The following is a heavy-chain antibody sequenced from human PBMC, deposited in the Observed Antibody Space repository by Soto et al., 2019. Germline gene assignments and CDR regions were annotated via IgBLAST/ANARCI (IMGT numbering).Heavy chain of an antibody. J-gene: IGHJ6*02. CDR2: ISYDGSNK. V-gene: IGHV3-30*18. CDR3: AKDRGPPYRNYVLPRFTGMDV. CDR1: GFTFSSYG. Sequence: PGGSLRLSCAASGFTFSSYGMHWVRQAPGKGLEWVAIISYDGSNKYYEDSVRGRFTIPRDNSKNTVYMQMNSLRAEDTAVYYCAKDRGPPYRNYVLPRFTGMDVWGQGTTVTVSS. D-gene: IGHD1-7*01.